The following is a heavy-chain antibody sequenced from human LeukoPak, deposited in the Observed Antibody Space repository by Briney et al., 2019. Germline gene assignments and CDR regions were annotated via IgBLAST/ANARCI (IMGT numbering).Heavy chain of an antibody. Sequence: ASVKVSCKPSGYTFTSYDINWVRQATGQGLEWMGWMNPNSGNTGYAQKFQGRVTMTRNTSISTAYMELSSLRSEDTAVYYCARSYCGGDCSNGYYYYGMDVWGQGTTVTVSS. J-gene: IGHJ6*02. D-gene: IGHD2-21*02. CDR1: GYTFTSYD. CDR2: MNPNSGNT. CDR3: ARSYCGGDCSNGYYYYGMDV. V-gene: IGHV1-8*01.